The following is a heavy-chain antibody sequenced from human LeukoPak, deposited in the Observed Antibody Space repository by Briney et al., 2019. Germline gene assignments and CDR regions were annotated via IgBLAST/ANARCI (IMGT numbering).Heavy chain of an antibody. CDR3: ARDGKDIAVRLFDY. CDR2: INPDSGGT. J-gene: IGHJ4*02. V-gene: IGHV1-2*02. CDR1: GYTFTDYY. Sequence: PGASVKVSCKASGYTFTDYYMHWVRQAPGQGLEWMGWINPDSGGTNYAQKFKGRVTMARDTSISTVYMELSRLRSDDTAVYYCARDGKDIAVRLFDYWGQGTLVTVSS. D-gene: IGHD6-6*01.